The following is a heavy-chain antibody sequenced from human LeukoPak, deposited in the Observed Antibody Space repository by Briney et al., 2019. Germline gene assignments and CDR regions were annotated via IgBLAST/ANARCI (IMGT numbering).Heavy chain of an antibody. CDR1: GGSISSGGCY. CDR3: ARHTSYDSPNDY. Sequence: SETLSLTCTVSGGSISSGGCYWSWIRHHPGKGLEWIGYIYYSGSTYYNPSLESRVTISVDTSKNQFSLKLRSVTAADTAVYYCARHTSYDSPNDYWGQGTLVSVSS. J-gene: IGHJ4*02. D-gene: IGHD2/OR15-2a*01. CDR2: IYYSGST. V-gene: IGHV4-31*03.